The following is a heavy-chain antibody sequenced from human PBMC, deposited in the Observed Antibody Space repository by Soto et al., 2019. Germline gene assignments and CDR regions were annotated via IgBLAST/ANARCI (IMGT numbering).Heavy chain of an antibody. D-gene: IGHD2-2*01. CDR2: IVVGSGNT. J-gene: IGHJ6*02. Sequence: QMPLVQSGPEVKKPGTSVKVSCKASGFTFTSSAVQWVRQARGQRLEWIGWIVVGSGNTNYAQKFQERVTITRDMSTSTAYMELSSLRSEDTAVYYCAAGPVYCSSTSCYAGSYYYYGMDVWGQGTTVTVSS. CDR1: GFTFTSSA. CDR3: AAGPVYCSSTSCYAGSYYYYGMDV. V-gene: IGHV1-58*01.